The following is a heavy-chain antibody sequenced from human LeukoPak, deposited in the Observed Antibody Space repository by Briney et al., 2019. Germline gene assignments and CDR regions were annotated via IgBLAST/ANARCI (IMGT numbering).Heavy chain of an antibody. D-gene: IGHD3-22*01. V-gene: IGHV4-59*08. CDR3: ARHPSYYDRIDY. Sequence: SETLSLTCTVSGGSISSYYWSWIRQPPGKGLEWIGSIYYSGSTNYNPSLKSRVTISIDTSKNQFSLKLSSVTAADTAVYYCARHPSYYDRIDYWGQGTLVTVSS. CDR1: GGSISSYY. CDR2: IYYSGST. J-gene: IGHJ4*02.